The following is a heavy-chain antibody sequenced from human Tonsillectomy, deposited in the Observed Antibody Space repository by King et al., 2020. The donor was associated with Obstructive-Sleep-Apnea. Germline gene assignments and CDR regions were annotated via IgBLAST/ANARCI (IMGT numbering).Heavy chain of an antibody. CDR2: ISPYNGNT. V-gene: IGHV1-18*01. J-gene: IGHJ4*02. D-gene: IGHD4-23*01. CDR3: ARVDYGGNSRNLDY. CDR1: GYTFTNYG. Sequence: QLVQSGAEVKKPGASVKVSCEASGYTFTNYGISWVRQAPGQGLEWMGWISPYNGNTNYAQKLKGRVTMTTDTSTSTPYIDLGSLRSDDTAVYYCARVDYGGNSRNLDYWGQGTLVTVSS.